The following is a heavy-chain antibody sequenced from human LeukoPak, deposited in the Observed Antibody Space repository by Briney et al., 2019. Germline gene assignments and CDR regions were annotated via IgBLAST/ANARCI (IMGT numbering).Heavy chain of an antibody. Sequence: KPSETLSLTCTVSGGSINSYYWSWIRQPPGKGLEWIGYIYYTGSTNYNPSLKSRVTISVDTSKNQFSLKLSSVTAADTALYYCARGRYCSGGSCYPHFDYWGQGTLVTVSS. CDR1: GGSINSYY. D-gene: IGHD2-15*01. V-gene: IGHV4-59*01. CDR3: ARGRYCSGGSCYPHFDY. J-gene: IGHJ4*02. CDR2: IYYTGST.